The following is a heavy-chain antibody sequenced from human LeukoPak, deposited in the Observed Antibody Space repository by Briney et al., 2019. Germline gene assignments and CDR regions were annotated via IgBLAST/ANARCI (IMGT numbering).Heavy chain of an antibody. CDR1: GGSISSGGYY. Sequence: SETLSLTCTVSGGSISSGGYYWSWIRQHPGKGLEWIGYIYYSGSTYYNPSLKSRVTISVDTSKNQFSPKLSSVTAADTAVYYCAREAMGYCSGGSCRYFDYWGQGTLVTVSS. CDR2: IYYSGST. J-gene: IGHJ4*02. D-gene: IGHD2-15*01. V-gene: IGHV4-31*03. CDR3: AREAMGYCSGGSCRYFDY.